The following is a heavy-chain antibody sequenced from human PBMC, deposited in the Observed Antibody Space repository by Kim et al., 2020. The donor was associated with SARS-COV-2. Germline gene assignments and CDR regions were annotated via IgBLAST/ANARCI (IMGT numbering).Heavy chain of an antibody. CDR2: ISYDGSNK. CDR3: ARDQRIAAAGRLY. D-gene: IGHD6-13*01. Sequence: GGSLRLSCAASGFTFSSYAMHWVRQAPGKGLEWVAVISYDGSNKYYADSVKGRFTISRDNSKNTLYLQMNSLRAEDTAVYYCARDQRIAAAGRLYWGQGTLVTVSS. CDR1: GFTFSSYA. J-gene: IGHJ4*02. V-gene: IGHV3-30-3*01.